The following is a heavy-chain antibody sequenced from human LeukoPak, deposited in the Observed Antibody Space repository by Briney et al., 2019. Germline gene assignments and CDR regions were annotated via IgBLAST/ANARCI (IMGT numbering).Heavy chain of an antibody. Sequence: ASVKGSCKAYGGIFSNYAAVSWVRQATGQGLEWMGWMNPNSGNTGYAQKFQGRVTMTRNTSISTAYMELSSLRSEDTAVYYCARVEAAAGPGFDYWGQGTLVTVSS. J-gene: IGHJ4*02. CDR1: GGIFSNYA. CDR3: ARVEAAAGPGFDY. CDR2: MNPNSGNT. V-gene: IGHV1-8*02. D-gene: IGHD6-13*01.